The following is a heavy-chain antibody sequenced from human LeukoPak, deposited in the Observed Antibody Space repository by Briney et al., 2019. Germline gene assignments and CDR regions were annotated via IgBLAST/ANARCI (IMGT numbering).Heavy chain of an antibody. CDR3: ARTGNEWFGELPYDY. CDR2: IYHSGST. Sequence: SETLSLTCTVSGYSISSGYYWGWIRRPPGKGLEWIGSIYHSGSTYYNPSLKSRVTISVDTSKNQFSLKLSSVTAADTAVYYCARTGNEWFGELPYDYWGQGTLVTVSS. CDR1: GYSISSGYY. V-gene: IGHV4-38-2*02. D-gene: IGHD3-10*01. J-gene: IGHJ4*02.